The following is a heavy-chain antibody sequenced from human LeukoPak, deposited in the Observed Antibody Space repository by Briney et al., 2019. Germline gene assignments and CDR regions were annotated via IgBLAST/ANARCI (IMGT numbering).Heavy chain of an antibody. V-gene: IGHV4-59*01. Sequence: PSETLSLTCTVSGGSISSYYWTWIRQPPGKGLEWIGYIYYSGSTNYNPSLKSRVTISVDTSKNQFSLRLSSVTAADTAVYYCARGYHDFSGYWLSYFDYWGQGTLVTVSS. CDR2: IYYSGST. D-gene: IGHD3-22*01. CDR3: ARGYHDFSGYWLSYFDY. J-gene: IGHJ4*02. CDR1: GGSISSYY.